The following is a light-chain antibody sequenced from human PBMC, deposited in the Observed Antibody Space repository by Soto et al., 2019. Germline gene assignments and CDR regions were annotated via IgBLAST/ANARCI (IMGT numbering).Light chain of an antibody. Sequence: EIVLTQSPGTLSLSPGERATLSCRASQSVSSSLAWYQQKPGQAPRLLIYGASSRATGIPDRFSGSGSGTDFSLTISRLEPEDFAVYYCQQYASSPPLTFGGGTKLDIK. CDR3: QQYASSPPLT. CDR2: GAS. CDR1: QSVSSS. J-gene: IGKJ4*01. V-gene: IGKV3-20*01.